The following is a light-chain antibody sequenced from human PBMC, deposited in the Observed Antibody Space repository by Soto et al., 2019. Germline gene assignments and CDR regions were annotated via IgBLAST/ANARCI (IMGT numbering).Light chain of an antibody. V-gene: IGKV1-5*01. CDR2: DAS. J-gene: IGKJ2*01. Sequence: DSQMTQSPSTLSASVGDRVTITCRASQSISRWWAWYQQKPGKAPKLLIYDASSLESGVPSRFSGSGSGTEFTLTISSLQPDDFATYYCQQYNSYSYTFGQGTKLEI. CDR1: QSISRW. CDR3: QQYNSYSYT.